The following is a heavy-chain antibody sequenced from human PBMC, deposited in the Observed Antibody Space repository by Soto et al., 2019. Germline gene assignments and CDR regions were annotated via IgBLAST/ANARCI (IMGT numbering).Heavy chain of an antibody. CDR1: GYIFTSYG. CDR3: ASLPPYYYDSSGSPSPPSMDV. D-gene: IGHD3-22*01. V-gene: IGHV1-18*01. Sequence: ASVKVSCKASGYIFTSYGISWVRQAPGQGLEWMGWISAYNGNTNYAQKLQGRVTMTTDTSTSTAYMELRSLRSDDTAVYYCASLPPYYYDSSGSPSPPSMDVWGQGNTVTVSS. CDR2: ISAYNGNT. J-gene: IGHJ6*02.